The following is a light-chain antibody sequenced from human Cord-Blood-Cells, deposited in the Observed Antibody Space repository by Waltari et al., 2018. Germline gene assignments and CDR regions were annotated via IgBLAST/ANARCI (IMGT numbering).Light chain of an antibody. J-gene: IGKJ4*01. V-gene: IGKV1-39*01. CDR2: SAS. CDR3: QQSYSTPQT. CDR1: QSISSY. Sequence: DIQMAQSPASLFASVGDRVTITCQASQSISSYLNWYQQKPGKDPKLLIYSASSLQSGVPSRFSGSGSGTDFTLTISSLQPEDFATYYCQQSYSTPQTFGGGTKVEIK.